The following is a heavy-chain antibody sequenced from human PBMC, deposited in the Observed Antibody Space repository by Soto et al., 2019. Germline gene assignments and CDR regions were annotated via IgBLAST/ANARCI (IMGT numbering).Heavy chain of an antibody. V-gene: IGHV5-10-1*01. CDR3: ARAEIGPAKSLLY. J-gene: IGHJ4*02. CDR1: GYRFTRSW. CDR2: IDPTDSYT. D-gene: IGHD2-15*01. Sequence: GESLNLSCQGYGYRFTRSWIAWVRQVPGKGLEWMGKIDPTDSYTDYSPSFEGHVTFSADKSINTAYLQWTSLQASDTAIYYCARAEIGPAKSLLYWGQGTLVTVSS.